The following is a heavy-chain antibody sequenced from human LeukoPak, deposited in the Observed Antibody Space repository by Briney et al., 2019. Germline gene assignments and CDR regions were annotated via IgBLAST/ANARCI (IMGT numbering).Heavy chain of an antibody. CDR1: GYTFTSYG. J-gene: IGHJ4*02. V-gene: IGHV1-18*01. CDR2: ISTYNGNT. D-gene: IGHD3-3*01. CDR3: ARDRPPGRGYYPVSPFDF. Sequence: GASVKVSCKASGYTFTSYGISWVRQAPGQGLEWMGWISTYNGNTNYAQNLQDRVTMTTDTSTSTASMGLRSLRSDDTAMYYCARDRPPGRGYYPVSPFDFWGQGTLVIVSS.